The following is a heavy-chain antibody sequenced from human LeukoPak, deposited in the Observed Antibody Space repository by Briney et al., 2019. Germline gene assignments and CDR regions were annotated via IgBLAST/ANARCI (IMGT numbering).Heavy chain of an antibody. J-gene: IGHJ4*02. D-gene: IGHD3-10*01. CDR3: AKDQGFGELPATLDY. V-gene: IGHV3-21*04. Sequence: GSLRLSCAASGFTFSSYSMNWVRQAPGKGLEWVSSISSSSSYIYYADSVKGRFTISRDNAKNSLYLQMNSLRAEDTAVYYCAKDQGFGELPATLDYWGQGTLVTVSS. CDR2: ISSSSSYI. CDR1: GFTFSSYS.